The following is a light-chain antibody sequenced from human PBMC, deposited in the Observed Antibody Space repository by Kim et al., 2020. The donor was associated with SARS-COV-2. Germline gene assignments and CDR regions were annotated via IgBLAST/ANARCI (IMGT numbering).Light chain of an antibody. CDR1: QSVSNN. CDR2: GAS. CDR3: QQYNNWLRT. J-gene: IGKJ1*01. V-gene: IGKV3-15*01. Sequence: PGESATLSGRASQSVSNNLAWYKQRPGQAPRLLIYGASTRAKGIPVRFSASGSGTEFTLTISSLQSEDFAVYYCQQYNNWLRTFGQGTKVDIK.